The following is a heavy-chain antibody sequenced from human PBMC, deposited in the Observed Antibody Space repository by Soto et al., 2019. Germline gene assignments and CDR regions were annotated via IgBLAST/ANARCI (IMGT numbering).Heavy chain of an antibody. J-gene: IGHJ4*02. D-gene: IGHD3-22*01. CDR2: IYSGGST. V-gene: IGHV3-53*01. CDR3: ARVSDYYDSSGYYPFLDY. CDR1: GFTVSSNY. Sequence: GGSLRLSCAASGFTVSSNYMSWVRQAPGKGLEWVSVIYSGGSTYYADSVKGRFTISRDNSKNTLYLQMNSLRAEDTAVYYCARVSDYYDSSGYYPFLDYWGQGTLVTVSS.